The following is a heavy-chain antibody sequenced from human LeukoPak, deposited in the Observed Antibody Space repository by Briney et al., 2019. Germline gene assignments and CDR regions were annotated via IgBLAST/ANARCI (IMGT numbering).Heavy chain of an antibody. CDR1: GGSFSGYY. D-gene: IGHD3-9*01. CDR3: ASEDYDILTGYRSY. V-gene: IGHV4-34*01. J-gene: IGHJ4*02. CDR2: INHSGST. Sequence: PSETLSLTCAVYGGSFSGYYWSWIRQPPGKGLEWIGEINHSGSTNYNPFLKSRVTISVDTSKNQFSLKLSSVTAADTAVYYCASEDYDILTGYRSYWGQGTLVTVSS.